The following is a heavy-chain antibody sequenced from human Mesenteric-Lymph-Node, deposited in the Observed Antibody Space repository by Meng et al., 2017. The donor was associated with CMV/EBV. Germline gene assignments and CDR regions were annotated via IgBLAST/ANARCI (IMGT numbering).Heavy chain of an antibody. CDR3: ARDVMAAAGTLTYYYYYYGMDV. J-gene: IGHJ6*02. CDR1: GFTFSNYW. D-gene: IGHD6-13*01. Sequence: GESLKISCAASGFTFSNYWMCWVRQAPGKGLEWVANIKQDGSEKYYVDSVKGRFTISRDNAKNSLYLQMNSLRAEDTAVYYCARDVMAAAGTLTYYYYYYGMDVWGQGTTVTVSS. CDR2: IKQDGSEK. V-gene: IGHV3-7*01.